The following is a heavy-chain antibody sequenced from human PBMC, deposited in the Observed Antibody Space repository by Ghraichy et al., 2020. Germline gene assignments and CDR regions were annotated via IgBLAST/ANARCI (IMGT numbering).Heavy chain of an antibody. CDR3: AKGGRFLEWSDYYGMDV. D-gene: IGHD3-3*01. V-gene: IGHV3-23*01. J-gene: IGHJ6*02. CDR1: GFTFSSYA. Sequence: GGSLRLSCAASGFTFSSYAMSWVRQAPGKGLEWVSAISGSGGSTYYADSVKGRFTISRDNSKNTLYLQMNSLRAEDTAVYYCAKGGRFLEWSDYYGMDVWGQGTTVTVSS. CDR2: ISGSGGST.